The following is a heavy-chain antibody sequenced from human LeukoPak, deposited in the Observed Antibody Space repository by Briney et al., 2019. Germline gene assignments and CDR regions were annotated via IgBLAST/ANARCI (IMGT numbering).Heavy chain of an antibody. D-gene: IGHD1-14*01. CDR2: ISSSGSTM. V-gene: IGHV3-48*03. CDR1: GFTFSAYA. Sequence: GGSLRLSCEASGFTFSAYAMTWVRQAPGRGLEWVSYISSSGSTMYYADSVKGRFTISRDNAKNSLYLQMNSLRAEDTAVYYCARDLTNYFDYWGQGTLVTVSS. J-gene: IGHJ4*02. CDR3: ARDLTNYFDY.